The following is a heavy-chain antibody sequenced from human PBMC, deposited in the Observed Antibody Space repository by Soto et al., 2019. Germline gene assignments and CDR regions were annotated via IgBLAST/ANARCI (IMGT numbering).Heavy chain of an antibody. CDR1: GYTFTSYG. D-gene: IGHD4-4*01. CDR2: IGAYNGHT. Sequence: ASGKVCCKAAGYTFTSYGIGWVRQPPGEGREWMGWIGAYNGHTNSAQKLHGRGTMSTDTSPSTACRELSSLRSDDTPVYYCARDGYADYSGWFERWGQRRLVTVA. J-gene: IGHJ5*02. CDR3: ARDGYADYSGWFER. V-gene: IGHV1-18*04.